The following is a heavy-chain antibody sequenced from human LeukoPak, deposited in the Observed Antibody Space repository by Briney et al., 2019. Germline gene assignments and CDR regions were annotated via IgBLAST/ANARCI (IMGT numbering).Heavy chain of an antibody. CDR3: ARDGVILTGLNWFDP. D-gene: IGHD3-9*01. V-gene: IGHV3-21*01. Sequence: GGSLRLSCAASGCTFSSYSMNWVRQAPGKGLEWVSSISSSSSYIYYADSVKGRFTISRDNAKNSLYLQMNSLRAEDTAVYYCARDGVILTGLNWFDPWGQGTLVTVSS. CDR2: ISSSSSYI. CDR1: GCTFSSYS. J-gene: IGHJ5*02.